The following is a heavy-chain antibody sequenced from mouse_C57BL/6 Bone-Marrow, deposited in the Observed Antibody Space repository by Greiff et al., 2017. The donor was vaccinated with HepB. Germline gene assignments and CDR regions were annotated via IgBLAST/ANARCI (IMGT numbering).Heavy chain of an antibody. CDR1: GFSLTSYG. CDR3: ARHVDYYYGSSYVENYAMDY. CDR2: IWSDGST. V-gene: IGHV2-6-1*01. Sequence: VKLMESGPGLVAPSQSLSITCTVSGFSLTSYGVHWVRQPPGKGLEWLVVIWSDGSTTYNSALKSRLSISKDNSKSQVFLKMNSLQTDDTAMYYCARHVDYYYGSSYVENYAMDYWGQGTSVTVSS. J-gene: IGHJ4*01. D-gene: IGHD1-1*01.